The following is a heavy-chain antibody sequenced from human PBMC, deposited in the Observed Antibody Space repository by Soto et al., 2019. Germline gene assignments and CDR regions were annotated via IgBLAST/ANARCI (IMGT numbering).Heavy chain of an antibody. J-gene: IGHJ4*02. CDR1: GYTLTELS. V-gene: IGHV1-24*01. Sequence: ASVKVSCKVSGYTLTELSTHWVRQAPGKGLEWMGGFDPEDGETIYAQKFQGRVTMTEDTSTDTAYMELSSLRSEDTAVYYCASIFWSGYAFDYWGQGTLVTVSS. CDR2: FDPEDGET. D-gene: IGHD3-3*01. CDR3: ASIFWSGYAFDY.